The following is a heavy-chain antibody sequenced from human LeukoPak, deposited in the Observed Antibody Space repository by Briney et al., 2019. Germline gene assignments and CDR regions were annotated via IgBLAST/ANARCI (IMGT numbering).Heavy chain of an antibody. CDR2: INPSGGST. V-gene: IGHV1-46*01. Sequence: GASVKVSCKASGYTFTSYYMHWVRQAPGQGLEWMGIINPSGGSTSCAQKFQGRVTMTRDTSTSTVYMELSSLRSEDTAVYYCARDHGVVVPAAMSPWYYYGMDVWGKGTTVTVSS. CDR1: GYTFTSYY. J-gene: IGHJ6*04. CDR3: ARDHGVVVPAAMSPWYYYGMDV. D-gene: IGHD2-2*01.